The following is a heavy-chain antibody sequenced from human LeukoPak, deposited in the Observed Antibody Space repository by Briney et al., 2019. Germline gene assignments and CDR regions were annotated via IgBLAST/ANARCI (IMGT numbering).Heavy chain of an antibody. V-gene: IGHV3-21*01. J-gene: IGHJ4*02. Sequence: GGSLRLSCAASGFTFSSYSMNWVRQAPGKGLEWVSSISSSSNYIHYADSVKGRFTISRDNAKNSLYLQINSLRAEDTAVYYCASGTGCTNGCFDYWGQGTLVTVSS. D-gene: IGHD6-19*01. CDR2: ISSSSNYI. CDR1: GFTFSSYS. CDR3: ASGTGCTNGCFDY.